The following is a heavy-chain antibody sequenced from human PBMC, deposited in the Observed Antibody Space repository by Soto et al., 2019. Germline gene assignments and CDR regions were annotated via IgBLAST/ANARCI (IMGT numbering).Heavy chain of an antibody. D-gene: IGHD4-17*01. CDR2: IYSSGGT. J-gene: IGHJ4*02. V-gene: IGHV4-31*03. Sequence: QVQLQESGPGLVKPSQTLSLTCTVSGGSISSGGYYWTWIRQHPGKGLEWIGYIYSSGGTYYNPSLKSRVIISVDTSKKQFPLKLSSVTAADTAIYYCARGGGHDYSDYGYDYWGQGTLVTVSS. CDR1: GGSISSGGYY. CDR3: ARGGGHDYSDYGYDY.